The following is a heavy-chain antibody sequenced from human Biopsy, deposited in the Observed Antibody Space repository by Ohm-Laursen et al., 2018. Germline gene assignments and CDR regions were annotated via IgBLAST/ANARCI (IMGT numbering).Heavy chain of an antibody. D-gene: IGHD2-15*01. CDR3: ARMDCSGGSCHYYSYGMDV. J-gene: IGHJ6*02. CDR2: IHHSGST. CDR1: GVSITAYY. V-gene: IGHV4-4*09. Sequence: SETLSLTCTVSGVSITAYYWSWIRQPPGTGLECIGNIHHSGSTNYNPSLKSRLTISVDTSKNQFSLKLSSVTAADTAVYHCARMDCSGGSCHYYSYGMDVWGQGTTVTVSS.